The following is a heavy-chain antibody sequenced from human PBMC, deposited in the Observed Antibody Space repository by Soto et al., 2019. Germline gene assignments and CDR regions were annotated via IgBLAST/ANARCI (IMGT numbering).Heavy chain of an antibody. D-gene: IGHD5-12*01. CDR2: IYYSGST. CDR3: ARQSRANSREYSGYDPDYFDY. J-gene: IGHJ4*02. CDR1: GGSISSSSYY. Sequence: QLQLQESGPGLVKPSETLSLTCTVSGGSISSSSYYWGWIRQPPGKGLEWIGSIYYSGSTYYNPSLKSRVTISVDTSKNQFSLKLSSVTAADTAVYYCARQSRANSREYSGYDPDYFDYWGQGTLVTVSS. V-gene: IGHV4-39*01.